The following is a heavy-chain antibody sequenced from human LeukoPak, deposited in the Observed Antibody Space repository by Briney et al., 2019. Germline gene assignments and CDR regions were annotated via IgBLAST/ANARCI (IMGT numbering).Heavy chain of an antibody. CDR2: IYYSGST. CDR3: ARVGQYSGGWYSLFFDY. Sequence: SETLSLTCTVSGGSVSSGSYYWRWIRQPPGKGLEWNGYIYYSGSTNYHPSLNSRVTISVDTSKNQFSLKLSSVTAADTAVYYCARVGQYSGGWYSLFFDYWGQGTLVTVSS. V-gene: IGHV4-61*01. D-gene: IGHD6-19*01. CDR1: GGSVSSGSYY. J-gene: IGHJ4*02.